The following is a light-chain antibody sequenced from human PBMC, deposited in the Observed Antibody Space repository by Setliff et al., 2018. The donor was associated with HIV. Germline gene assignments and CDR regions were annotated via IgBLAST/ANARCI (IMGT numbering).Light chain of an antibody. CDR3: SSYTGISTVV. CDR1: SGDVGAFQY. Sequence: QSALAQPASVSGSPGQSITISCTGTSGDVGAFQYVSWYQQHPGRAPQLIIYNVDNRPSGISYRFSGSKSGNTAPLTISGLQAGDEADYYCSSYTGISTVVFGGGTKVTVL. CDR2: NVD. V-gene: IGLV2-14*03. J-gene: IGLJ2*01.